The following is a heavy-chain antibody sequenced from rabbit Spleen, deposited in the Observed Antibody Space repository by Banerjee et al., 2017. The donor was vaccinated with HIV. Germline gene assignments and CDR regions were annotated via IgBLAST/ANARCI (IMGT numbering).Heavy chain of an antibody. CDR3: AREDVGGSVSL. D-gene: IGHD1-1*01. J-gene: IGHJ4*01. V-gene: IGHV1S7*01. CDR1: GFTITNYW. Sequence: QLEESGGRLVQPGGSLTLSCKAYGFTITNYWMNWVRQAPGKGLEWIGVIYPITETTYYASWVNGRFTISTDNAQNTVDLQMTSLTTADTATYFCAREDVGGSVSLWGQGTLVTVS. CDR2: IYPITETT.